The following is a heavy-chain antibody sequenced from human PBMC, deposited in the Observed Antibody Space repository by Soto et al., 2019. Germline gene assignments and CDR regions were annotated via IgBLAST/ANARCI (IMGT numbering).Heavy chain of an antibody. J-gene: IGHJ4*02. CDR1: GFTFSNYA. V-gene: IGHV3-23*01. D-gene: IGHD6-13*01. CDR3: VRSPLTAAGFDY. CDR2: INGSGGGT. Sequence: EVQLLESGGGLVQPGGSLRLSCAASGFTFSNYAMTWVRQAPGKGLEWVSVINGSGGGTYFVDSVKGLSTISRDNSKNAVYLQMNSLRAEDTAVYYCVRSPLTAAGFDYWGQGTLVTVSS.